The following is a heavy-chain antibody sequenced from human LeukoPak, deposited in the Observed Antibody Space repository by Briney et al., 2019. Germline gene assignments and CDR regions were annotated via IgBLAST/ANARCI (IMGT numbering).Heavy chain of an antibody. CDR3: ARDISAFDY. D-gene: IGHD3-10*01. V-gene: IGHV3-7*05. CDR1: GFTFSIYR. Sequence: PGGSLRLSCAASGFTFSIYRMSWVRQAPGKGLECVANMEKDGSEKYYADSVKGRFIISRDNSKNSLYLQMNSLRVEDMGVYYCARDISAFDYWGQGTLVIVSS. J-gene: IGHJ4*02. CDR2: MEKDGSEK.